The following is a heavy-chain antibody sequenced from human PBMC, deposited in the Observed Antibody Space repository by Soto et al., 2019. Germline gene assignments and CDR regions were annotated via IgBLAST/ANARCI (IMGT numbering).Heavy chain of an antibody. J-gene: IGHJ6*03. CDR3: AREGYSSSWYFGYYYYHYYMDV. CDR1: GFTFSSYW. CDR2: IKQDGSEK. V-gene: IGHV3-7*01. D-gene: IGHD6-13*01. Sequence: GGSLRLSCAASGFTFSSYWMSWVRQAPGKGLEWVANIKQDGSEKYYVDSVKGRFTISRDNAKNSLYLQMNSLRAEDTAVYYCAREGYSSSWYFGYYYYHYYMDVWGKGTSVTVSS.